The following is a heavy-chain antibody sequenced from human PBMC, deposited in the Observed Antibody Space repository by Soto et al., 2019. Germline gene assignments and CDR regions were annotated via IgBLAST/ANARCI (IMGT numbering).Heavy chain of an antibody. D-gene: IGHD2-2*01. CDR3: ARHGASSSFNWFDP. CDR2: IYYSGSS. Sequence: AETLALTWTVFGDAISSRSYYWGWIRQPPGKGLEWIGTIYYSGSSYYNPSLESRVTISVDTSKNQFSLKLSAVTAADTAVYYCARHGASSSFNWFDPWGQGTLVTVSS. CDR1: GDAISSRSYY. J-gene: IGHJ5*02. V-gene: IGHV4-39*01.